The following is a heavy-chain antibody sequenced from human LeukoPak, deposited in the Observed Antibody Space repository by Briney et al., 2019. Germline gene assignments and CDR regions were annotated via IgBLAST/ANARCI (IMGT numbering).Heavy chain of an antibody. V-gene: IGHV3-7*01. Sequence: PGGSLRLSCAASGFTFSRYWMSWVRQAPGKGLEWVANIKKDGSEKYYVDSVKGRFTISRDNAKNSLYLQMNSLRAEDTAVYYCASEGWEERYFDYWGQGTLVTVSS. CDR2: IKKDGSEK. D-gene: IGHD1-26*01. J-gene: IGHJ4*02. CDR3: ASEGWEERYFDY. CDR1: GFTFSRYW.